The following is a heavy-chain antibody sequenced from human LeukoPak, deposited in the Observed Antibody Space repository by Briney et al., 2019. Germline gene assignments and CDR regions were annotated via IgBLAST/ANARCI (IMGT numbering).Heavy chain of an antibody. CDR1: GGSFSGYH. CDR3: ASRKNQPYGGNPRDAFDI. CDR2: INHSGST. Sequence: KASETLSLTCAVYGGSFSGYHWSWIRQPPGKGLEWIGEINHSGSTNYNPSLKSRVTISVDTSKNQFSLKLSSVTAADTAVYYCASRKNQPYGGNPRDAFDIWGQGTMVTVSS. D-gene: IGHD2-15*01. V-gene: IGHV4-34*01. J-gene: IGHJ3*02.